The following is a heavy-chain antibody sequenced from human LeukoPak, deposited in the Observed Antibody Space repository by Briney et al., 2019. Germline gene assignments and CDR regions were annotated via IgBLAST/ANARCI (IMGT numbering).Heavy chain of an antibody. CDR3: ARDSPNYYGSGSYRTIYYYYGMDV. V-gene: IGHV1-18*04. CDR1: GYTFTSYG. D-gene: IGHD3-10*01. J-gene: IGHJ6*04. Sequence: ASVKVSCKASGYTFTSYGISWVRQAPGQGLEWMVWISAYNGNTNYAQKLQGRVTMTTDTSTSTAYMELRSLRSDDTAVYYCARDSPNYYGSGSYRTIYYYYGMDVWGKGTTVTVSS. CDR2: ISAYNGNT.